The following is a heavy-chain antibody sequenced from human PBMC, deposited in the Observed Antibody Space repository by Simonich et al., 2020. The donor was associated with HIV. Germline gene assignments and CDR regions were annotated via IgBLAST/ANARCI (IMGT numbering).Heavy chain of an antibody. D-gene: IGHD4-4*01. J-gene: IGHJ6*02. CDR3: ARLGVTPYYYYAMDV. CDR2: TNAENGNT. Sequence: QVQLVQSGAEVKKPGASVKVSCKTSGYTFTNYAMHWVRQAPGQRLEWMGWTNAENGNTKYSQKFHGRVTITRDTSASTAYMELSSLRSEDTAVYYCARLGVTPYYYYAMDVWGQGTTVTVSS. CDR1: GYTFTNYA. V-gene: IGHV1-3*01.